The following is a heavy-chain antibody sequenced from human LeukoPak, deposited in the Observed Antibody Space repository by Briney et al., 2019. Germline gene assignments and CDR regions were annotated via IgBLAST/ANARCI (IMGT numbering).Heavy chain of an antibody. CDR2: INTNTGNP. CDR3: ARGEHSGYDFCDY. J-gene: IGHJ4*02. V-gene: IGHV7-4-1*02. Sequence: KVSCKASGYTFTXYAMNWVRQAPGQGLEWMGWINTNTGNPTYAQGFTGRFVFSLDTSVSTAYLQISSLKAEDTAVYYCARGEHSGYDFCDYWGQGTLVTVSS. D-gene: IGHD5-12*01. CDR1: GYTFTXYA.